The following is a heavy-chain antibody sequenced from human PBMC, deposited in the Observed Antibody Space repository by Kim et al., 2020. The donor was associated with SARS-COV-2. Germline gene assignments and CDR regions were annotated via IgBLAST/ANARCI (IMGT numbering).Heavy chain of an antibody. D-gene: IGHD2-2*02. V-gene: IGHV3-7*04. Sequence: GGSLRLSCAASGFTFSSYWMSWVRQAPGKGLEWVANIKQDGSEKYYVDSVKGRFTISRDNAKNSLYLQMNSLRAEDTAVYYCARGRYCSSTSCYRNWFDPWGQGTLVTVSS. CDR3: ARGRYCSSTSCYRNWFDP. J-gene: IGHJ5*02. CDR1: GFTFSSYW. CDR2: IKQDGSEK.